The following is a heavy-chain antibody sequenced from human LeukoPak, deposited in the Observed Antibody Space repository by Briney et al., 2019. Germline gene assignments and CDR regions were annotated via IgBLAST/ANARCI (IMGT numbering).Heavy chain of an antibody. CDR2: IYYSGST. J-gene: IGHJ6*02. CDR1: GGSISSGDYY. Sequence: PSQTLSLTCTVSGGSISSGDYYWSWIRQPPGKGLEWIGYIYYSGSTYYNPSLKSRVTISVDTSKNQFSLKLSSVTAADTAVYYCARGYCSGGSCSHYYGMDVWGQGTTVTVSS. V-gene: IGHV4-30-4*08. D-gene: IGHD2-15*01. CDR3: ARGYCSGGSCSHYYGMDV.